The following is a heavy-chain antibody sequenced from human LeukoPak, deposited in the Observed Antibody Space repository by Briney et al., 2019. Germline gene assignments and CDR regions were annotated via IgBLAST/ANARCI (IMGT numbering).Heavy chain of an antibody. CDR2: IKEDGSEK. D-gene: IGHD4-17*01. CDR1: GFIFSSCW. V-gene: IGHV3-7*01. Sequence: GGSLRLSCAASGFIFSSCWVSWVHQAPGKGLEWVASIKEDGSEKKHADSVKGRFTISRDNAENSLYLQMNSLRAEDTAVYYCATLKAAVTIFDNWGQGTLVTVSS. CDR3: ATLKAAVTIFDN. J-gene: IGHJ4*02.